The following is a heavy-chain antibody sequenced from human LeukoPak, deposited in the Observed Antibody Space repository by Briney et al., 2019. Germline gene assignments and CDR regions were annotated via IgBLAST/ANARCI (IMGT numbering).Heavy chain of an antibody. Sequence: GGSLRLSCAASGFTFSTSWMNWVRQAPGKGLEWVANIKEDGSVKNYADSVKGRFTISRDNAKNSLYLQINCLRAEDTAVYYCAREGQSAWLYYYYYYMDVWGKGTTVTISS. D-gene: IGHD3-22*01. CDR2: IKEDGSVK. J-gene: IGHJ6*03. V-gene: IGHV3-7*01. CDR3: AREGQSAWLYYYYYYMDV. CDR1: GFTFSTSW.